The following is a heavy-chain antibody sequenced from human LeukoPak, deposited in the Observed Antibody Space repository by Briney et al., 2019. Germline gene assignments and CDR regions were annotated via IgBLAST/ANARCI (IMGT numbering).Heavy chain of an antibody. V-gene: IGHV3-74*01. D-gene: IGHD4-11*01. J-gene: IGHJ4*02. Sequence: GESLRLSCAASGFTLPTSWMHWVRQAPGEGLVWVSRITPDGITTYADYVKGRFTISRDNAKNTLYLQMNSLRAEDTAVYYCVRDSDYSLYSWGQGTLVTVSS. CDR1: GFTLPTSW. CDR2: ITPDGIT. CDR3: VRDSDYSLYS.